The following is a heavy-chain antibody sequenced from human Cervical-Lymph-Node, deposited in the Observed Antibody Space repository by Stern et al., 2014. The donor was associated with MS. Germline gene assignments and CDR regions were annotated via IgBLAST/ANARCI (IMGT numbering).Heavy chain of an antibody. CDR1: GYTFTGYY. J-gene: IGHJ2*01. CDR3: ARSGGSSHPDWYFDL. Sequence: QVQLVQSGAEVKKPGASVKVSCKASGYTFTGYYMHWVRQAPGQGLEWMGWINPNRGGTKYAQKFQGWVTMTRDTSISTAYMELSRLRSDDTAVYYCARSGGSSHPDWYFDLWGRGTLVTVSS. V-gene: IGHV1-2*04. CDR2: INPNRGGT.